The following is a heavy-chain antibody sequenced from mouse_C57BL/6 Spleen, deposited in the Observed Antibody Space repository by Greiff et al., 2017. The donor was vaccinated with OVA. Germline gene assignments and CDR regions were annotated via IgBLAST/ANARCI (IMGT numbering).Heavy chain of an antibody. CDR1: GYTFTSYW. CDR2: INPSSGYT. J-gene: IGHJ2*01. CDR3: ARGITTASSPGYFDY. D-gene: IGHD1-2*01. V-gene: IGHV1-7*01. Sequence: QVQLKESGAELAKPGASVKLSCKASGYTFTSYWMHWVKQRPGQGLEWIGYINPSSGYTKYNQKFKDKATLTADKSSSTAYMQLSSLTYEDSAVYYRARGITTASSPGYFDYWGQGTTLTVSS.